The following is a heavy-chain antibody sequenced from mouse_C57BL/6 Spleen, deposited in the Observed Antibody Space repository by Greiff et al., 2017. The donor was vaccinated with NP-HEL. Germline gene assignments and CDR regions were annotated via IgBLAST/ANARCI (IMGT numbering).Heavy chain of an antibody. J-gene: IGHJ3*01. V-gene: IGHV1-82*01. CDR2: IYPGDGDT. CDR1: GYAFSSSW. D-gene: IGHD3-2*02. CDR3: ARIDSSGFPAWFAY. Sequence: QVQLQQSGPELVKPGASVKISCKASGYAFSSSWMNWVKQRPGKGLEWIGRIYPGDGDTNYNGKFKGKATLTADKSSSTAYMQLSSLTSEDSVVYFCARIDSSGFPAWFAYWGQGTLVTVSA.